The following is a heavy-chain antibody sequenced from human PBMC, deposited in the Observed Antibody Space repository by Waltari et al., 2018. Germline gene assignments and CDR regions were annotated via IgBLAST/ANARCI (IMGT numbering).Heavy chain of an antibody. J-gene: IGHJ5*02. CDR3: TKAQYGYGGSYDWFDP. V-gene: IGHV3-9*01. CDR1: GFTFDDYP. CDR2: ISWNSDYR. Sequence: EVYLVESGGALVQPGRSLRLSCPAAGFTFDDYPIHWVRQAPGKGLEWVSGISWNSDYRGYADSVKGRFTISRDNGKNTVYLQMNSLRPEDTALYYCTKAQYGYGGSYDWFDPWGQGTLVTVSS. D-gene: IGHD1-26*01.